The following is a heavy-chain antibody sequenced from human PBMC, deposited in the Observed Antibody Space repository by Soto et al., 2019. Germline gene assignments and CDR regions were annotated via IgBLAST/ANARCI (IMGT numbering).Heavy chain of an antibody. Sequence: GGSLRLSCAASGFTFSDYYMSWIRQAPGKGLEWVSYISSSGSTIYYADSVKGRFTISRDNAKNSLYLQMNSLRAEDTAVYYCAREGGVYDFWSGYYANDAFDIWGQGTMVTVSS. V-gene: IGHV3-11*01. CDR1: GFTFSDYY. CDR3: AREGGVYDFWSGYYANDAFDI. J-gene: IGHJ3*02. D-gene: IGHD3-3*01. CDR2: ISSSGSTI.